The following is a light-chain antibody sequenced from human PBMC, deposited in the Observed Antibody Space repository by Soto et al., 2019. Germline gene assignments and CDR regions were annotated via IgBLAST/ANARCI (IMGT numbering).Light chain of an antibody. CDR3: QHYGDSSWT. Sequence: ELVLTKSPVALSLSSGERATLSGRASQSVSSTLLTWYQQKPGQAPRLLIYGVSSRATGIPDRFSGSGSGTDFTLTISRVEPEDFAVYFCQHYGDSSWTFGQGSRVEIK. J-gene: IGKJ1*01. V-gene: IGKV3-20*01. CDR2: GVS. CDR1: QSVSSTL.